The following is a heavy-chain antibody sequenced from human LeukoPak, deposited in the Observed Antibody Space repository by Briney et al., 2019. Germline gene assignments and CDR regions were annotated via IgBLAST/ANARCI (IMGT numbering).Heavy chain of an antibody. Sequence: KTGGSLRLSCAACGFTFTTYTINWVRQAPGKGLEWVSSISSSGDYIYYADSVKGRFTISRDNAKNSLYLQMNNLRAEDTAVDYCAIGRYGDYAFDYWGQGTLLTVSS. V-gene: IGHV3-21*01. J-gene: IGHJ4*02. CDR1: GFTFTTYT. D-gene: IGHD4-17*01. CDR2: ISSSGDYI. CDR3: AIGRYGDYAFDY.